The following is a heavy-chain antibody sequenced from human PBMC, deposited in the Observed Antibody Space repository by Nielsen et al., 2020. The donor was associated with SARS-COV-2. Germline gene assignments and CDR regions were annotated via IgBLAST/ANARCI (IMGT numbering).Heavy chain of an antibody. D-gene: IGHD2-15*01. J-gene: IGHJ4*02. CDR2: IIPIFGTA. Sequence: SVKVSCKASGGTFSSYAISWVRRAPGQGLEWMGGIIPIFGTANYAQKFQGRVTITADESTSTAYMELSSLRSEDTAVYYCARVDGHCSGGSCYSGVYWGQGTLVTVSS. CDR1: GGTFSSYA. V-gene: IGHV1-69*13. CDR3: ARVDGHCSGGSCYSGVY.